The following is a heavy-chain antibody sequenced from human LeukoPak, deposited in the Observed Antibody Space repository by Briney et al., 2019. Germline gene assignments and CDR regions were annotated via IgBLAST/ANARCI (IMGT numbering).Heavy chain of an antibody. CDR3: ARGYYDFWSGYPRYYYYMDV. J-gene: IGHJ6*03. Sequence: SVEVSCKASGGTFSSYAISWVRQAPGQGLEWMGGIIPIFGTANYAQKFQGRVTITTDESTSTAYMELSSLRSEDTAVYYCARGYYDFWSGYPRYYYYMDVWGKGTTVTVSS. CDR1: GGTFSSYA. CDR2: IIPIFGTA. D-gene: IGHD3-3*01. V-gene: IGHV1-69*05.